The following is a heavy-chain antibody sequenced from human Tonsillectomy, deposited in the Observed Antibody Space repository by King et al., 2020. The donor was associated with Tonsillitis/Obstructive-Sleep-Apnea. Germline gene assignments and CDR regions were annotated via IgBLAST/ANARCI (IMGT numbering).Heavy chain of an antibody. D-gene: IGHD3-3*01. J-gene: IGHJ4*02. CDR3: AIPGTSGTSFYDFWRAYDY. CDR1: GYSFTTFW. CDR2: IYPGDSRT. V-gene: IGHV5-51*01. Sequence: LQLVQSGAEVKKPGESLKISCKGSGYSFTTFWIGWVRQMPGKGLEWMGIIYPGDSRTKYSPSFQGQVTISADKSISTAYLQWSSLKASDTAMYYCAIPGTSGTSFYDFWRAYDYWGQGTLVTVSS.